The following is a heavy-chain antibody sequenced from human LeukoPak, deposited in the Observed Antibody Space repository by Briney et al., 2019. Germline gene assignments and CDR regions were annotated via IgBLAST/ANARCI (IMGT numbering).Heavy chain of an antibody. CDR1: GFSLSTSGVG. CDR3: ARRTYYDILTGYYHNFDY. V-gene: IGHV2-5*02. D-gene: IGHD3-9*01. CDR2: IYWDDDK. J-gene: IGHJ4*02. Sequence: SGPTLVNPTQTLTLTCTFSGFSLSTSGVGVGWIRQPPGKALEWLALIYWDDDKRYSPSLKSRLTFTKDTSKNQVVLTMTNMDPVDTATYYCARRTYYDILTGYYHNFDYWGQGTLVTVSS.